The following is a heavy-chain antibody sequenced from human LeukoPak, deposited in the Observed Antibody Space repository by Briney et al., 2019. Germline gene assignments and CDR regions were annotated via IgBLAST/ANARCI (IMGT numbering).Heavy chain of an antibody. D-gene: IGHD3-22*01. V-gene: IGHV1-2*02. J-gene: IGHJ4*02. CDR1: GYTFTGYY. CDR3: ARDNREKVYYYDSSGHYMDY. CDR2: INPNSGGT. Sequence: ASVKVSCKASGYTFTGYYMHWVRQAPGQGLEWMGWINPNSGGTNYAQKFQGRVTMTRDTSISTAYMELSRLRSDDTAVYYCARDNREKVYYYDSSGHYMDYWGQGTLVTVSS.